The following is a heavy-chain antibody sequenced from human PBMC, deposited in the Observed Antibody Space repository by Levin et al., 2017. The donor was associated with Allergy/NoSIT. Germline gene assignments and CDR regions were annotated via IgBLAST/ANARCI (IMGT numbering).Heavy chain of an antibody. CDR2: MNSDGSTT. V-gene: IGHV3-74*01. CDR1: GFTFNNYW. J-gene: IGHJ6*02. CDR3: VRGRPAVDNFYYNYNGMDV. Sequence: GESLKISCAASGFTFNNYWMHWVRQAPGKGLVWVSRMNSDGSTTNYADSVKGRFTMPRDNAKNTLYLQMNSLRAEDTAVYYCVRGRPAVDNFYYNYNGMDVWGQGTTVTVSS. D-gene: IGHD6-19*01.